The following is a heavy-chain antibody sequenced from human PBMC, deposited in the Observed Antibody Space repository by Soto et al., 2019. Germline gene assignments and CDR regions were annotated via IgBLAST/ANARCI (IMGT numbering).Heavy chain of an antibody. CDR1: GASMTTGSYY. Sequence: SETLSLTCTVSGASMTTGSYYWGWIRQPPGKGLEWIGTIYYSGNTYYNPSLKSRVSISVDTSKNQFSLNLTSVTAADTAVYYCARSYWSLGWFDPWGQGTPVTVSS. J-gene: IGHJ5*02. CDR2: IYYSGNT. CDR3: ARSYWSLGWFDP. V-gene: IGHV4-39*01. D-gene: IGHD2-8*02.